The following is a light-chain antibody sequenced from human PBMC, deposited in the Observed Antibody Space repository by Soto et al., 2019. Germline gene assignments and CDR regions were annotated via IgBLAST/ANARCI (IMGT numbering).Light chain of an antibody. V-gene: IGKV1-5*01. Sequence: DIQMTQSPSTLSASVGDRVTITCRASQSISSRLAWYQQKPGKAPKLLIYDASSLECGVPSRFSGSGSGTEFTLTISSLQPDDFATYYCQQYNSYSWTFGQGTKVDIK. CDR2: DAS. CDR3: QQYNSYSWT. J-gene: IGKJ1*01. CDR1: QSISSR.